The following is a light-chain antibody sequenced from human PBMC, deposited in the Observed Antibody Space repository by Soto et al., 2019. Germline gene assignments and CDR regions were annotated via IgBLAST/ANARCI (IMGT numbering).Light chain of an antibody. V-gene: IGLV2-8*01. CDR3: SSYAGSNNKV. J-gene: IGLJ1*01. CDR2: EVS. Sequence: QSVLNQAPSASGSPGQSVTISCPGNNSDVGGYNYVSWYQQHPGKAPKLMIYEVSKRPSGVPDRFSGSKSGNTASLTVSGLQAEDEADYYCSSYAGSNNKVFGTGTKVTV. CDR1: NSDVGGYNY.